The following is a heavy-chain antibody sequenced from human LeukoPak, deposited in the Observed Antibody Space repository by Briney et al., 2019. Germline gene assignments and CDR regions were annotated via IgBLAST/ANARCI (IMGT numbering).Heavy chain of an antibody. V-gene: IGHV4-34*01. J-gene: IGHJ6*02. CDR3: ARVLRVRGVISYYYYYGMDV. CDR2: INHSGST. Sequence: SETLSLTCAVYGGSFSGYYWSWIRQPPGKGREWIGEINHSGSTNYNPSLKSRVTISVDTSKNQFSLKLSSVTAADTAVYYCARVLRVRGVISYYYYYGMDVWGQGTTVTVSS. D-gene: IGHD3-10*01. CDR1: GGSFSGYY.